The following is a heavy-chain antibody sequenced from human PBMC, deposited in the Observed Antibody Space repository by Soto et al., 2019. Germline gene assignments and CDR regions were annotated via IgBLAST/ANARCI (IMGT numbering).Heavy chain of an antibody. J-gene: IGHJ4*02. CDR2: IRGDGSNV. CDR1: GTIFDGFG. CDR3: ARDGVGATAYFGYFDY. V-gene: IGHV3-33*01. D-gene: IGHD1-26*01. Sequence: GGSLRLPCAASGTIFDGFGMHWVRQAPGQGLEWVAVIRGDGSNVEFADSVKGRFIISRDNFKRMLYLQMDSLRAEDTAVYYCARDGVGATAYFGYFDYWGQGALVTVSS.